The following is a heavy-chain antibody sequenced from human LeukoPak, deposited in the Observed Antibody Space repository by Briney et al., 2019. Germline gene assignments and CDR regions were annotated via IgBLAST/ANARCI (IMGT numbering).Heavy chain of an antibody. J-gene: IGHJ4*02. V-gene: IGHV3-64*01. D-gene: IGHD3-3*01. CDR1: GFTFSSYA. CDR2: ISSNGGST. CDR3: AKGRDSWSNKIDY. Sequence: GGSLRLSCAASGFTFSSYAMHWVRQAPGKGLEYVSAISSNGGSTYYANSVKGRFTISRDNSKNTLYLQMGSLRAEDMAVYYCAKGRDSWSNKIDYWGQGTLVTVSS.